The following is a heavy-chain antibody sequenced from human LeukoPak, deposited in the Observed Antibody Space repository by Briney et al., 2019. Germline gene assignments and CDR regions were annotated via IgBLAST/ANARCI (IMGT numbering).Heavy chain of an antibody. CDR3: ARALHVPPFGVVTPNYYYYMDV. V-gene: IGHV3-20*04. J-gene: IGHJ6*03. Sequence: GGSLRLSCAASGFTFDDYGMSWVRQAPGKGLEWVSGINWNGGSTGYADSVKGRFTISRDNAKNSLYLQMNSLRAEDTTLYYCARALHVPPFGVVTPNYYYYMDVWGKGTTVTVSS. CDR1: GFTFDDYG. D-gene: IGHD3-3*01. CDR2: INWNGGST.